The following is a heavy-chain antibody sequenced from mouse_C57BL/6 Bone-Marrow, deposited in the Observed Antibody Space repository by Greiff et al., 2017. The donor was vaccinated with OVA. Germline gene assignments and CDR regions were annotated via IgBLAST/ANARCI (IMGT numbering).Heavy chain of an antibody. V-gene: IGHV1-62-2*01. J-gene: IGHJ2*01. Sequence: VKLMESGAELVKPGASVKLSCKASGYTFTEYTIHWVKQRSGQGLEWIGWFYPGSGSIKYNEKFKDKATLTADKSSSTVYMELSRLTSEDSAVYFCARHEDSYYSNYVEYFDYWGQGTTLTVSS. CDR3: ARHEDSYYSNYVEYFDY. CDR1: GYTFTEYT. CDR2: FYPGSGSI. D-gene: IGHD2-5*01.